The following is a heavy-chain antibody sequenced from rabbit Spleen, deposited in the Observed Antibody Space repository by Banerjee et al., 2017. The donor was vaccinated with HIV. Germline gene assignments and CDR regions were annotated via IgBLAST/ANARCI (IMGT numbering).Heavy chain of an antibody. Sequence: QEQLEESGGDLVKPEGSLTLTCTASGFSFSSSYWICWVRQAPGKGLEWIACIYGGSSGSTYYASWAKGRFTISKTSPTTVTLQVTSLTAADTATYFCAREGGIVVAGAFDLWGPGTLVTVS. D-gene: IGHD4-1*01. V-gene: IGHV1S45*01. J-gene: IGHJ4*01. CDR2: IYGGSSGST. CDR3: AREGGIVVAGAFDL. CDR1: GFSFSSSYW.